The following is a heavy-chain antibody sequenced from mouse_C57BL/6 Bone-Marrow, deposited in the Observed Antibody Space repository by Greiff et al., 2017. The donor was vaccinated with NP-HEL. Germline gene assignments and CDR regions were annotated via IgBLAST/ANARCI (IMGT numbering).Heavy chain of an antibody. CDR1: GYTFTSSG. J-gene: IGHJ4*01. D-gene: IGHD1-1*01. Sequence: QVQLQQSGAELARPGASVKLSCKASGYTFTSSGISWVKQRPGQGLEWIGEIYPRSGNTYYNEKFKGKATLTADKSSSTAYMELRSLTSEDSAVYFCARYGDDAMDYWGQGTSVTVSS. CDR2: IYPRSGNT. CDR3: ARYGDDAMDY. V-gene: IGHV1-81*01.